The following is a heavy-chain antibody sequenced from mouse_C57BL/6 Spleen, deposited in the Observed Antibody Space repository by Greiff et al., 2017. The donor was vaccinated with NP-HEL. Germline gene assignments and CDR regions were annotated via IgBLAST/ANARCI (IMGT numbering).Heavy chain of an antibody. J-gene: IGHJ4*01. CDR1: GYTFTDYY. D-gene: IGHD3-2*02. V-gene: IGHV1-19*01. Sequence: VQLQQSGPVLVKPGASVKMSCKASGYTFTDYYMNWVKQSHGKSLEWIGVINPYNGGTSYNQKFKGKAPLTVDKSSSTAYMELNSLTSEDSAVYYCAREEQLRPPYYAMDYWGQGTSVTVSS. CDR2: INPYNGGT. CDR3: AREEQLRPPYYAMDY.